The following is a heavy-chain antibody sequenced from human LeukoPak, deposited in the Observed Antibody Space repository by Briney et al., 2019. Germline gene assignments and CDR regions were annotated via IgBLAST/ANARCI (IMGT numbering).Heavy chain of an antibody. V-gene: IGHV4-59*01. Sequence: SETLXLTCTVSGGSFNTYYWSWIRQPPGKGLEWLGYIYYSGSTNYNPSLKSRVTISVDTSKNQFSLKLSSVTAADTAVYYCAXRYXFWSGYPPPLDYWGQGTLVTVS. CDR2: IYYSGST. CDR3: AXRYXFWSGYPPPLDY. D-gene: IGHD3-3*01. CDR1: GGSFNTYY. J-gene: IGHJ4*02.